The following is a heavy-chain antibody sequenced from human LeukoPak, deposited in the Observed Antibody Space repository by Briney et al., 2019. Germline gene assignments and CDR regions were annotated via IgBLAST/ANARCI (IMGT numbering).Heavy chain of an antibody. D-gene: IGHD3-16*01. V-gene: IGHV3-7*01. CDR1: GFTFSSYW. CDR2: IKQDGSEK. CDR3: ARDKNWGGDFDY. Sequence: QSGGPLRLSCAASGFTFSSYWMSWVRQAPGKGLDWVANIKQDGSEKYYVDSLKGGFTISRDNAKNSLYLQMNSLRAEDTAVYYCARDKNWGGDFDYWGQGTLVTVSS. J-gene: IGHJ4*02.